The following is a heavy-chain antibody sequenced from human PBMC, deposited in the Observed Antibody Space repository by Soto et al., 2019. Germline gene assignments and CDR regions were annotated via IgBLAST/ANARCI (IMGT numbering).Heavy chain of an antibody. CDR3: ARLTEAERH. CDR2: LYNHGKT. V-gene: IGHV3-53*01. J-gene: IGHJ4*02. CDR1: GFFVSSGH. Sequence: EVQLVESGGGLTQPGGSLRLSCVVFGFFVSSGHMIWVRQAPGKGLEGVSILYNHGKTNYVDSVKGRFTITRDNSKNTVYLQMNSLRVEDTAVYYCARLTEAERHWGQGALVTVSS. D-gene: IGHD1-1*01.